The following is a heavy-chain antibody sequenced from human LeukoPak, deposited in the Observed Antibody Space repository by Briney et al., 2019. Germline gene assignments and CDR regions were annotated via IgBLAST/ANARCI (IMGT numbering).Heavy chain of an antibody. V-gene: IGHV3-23*01. D-gene: IGHD2-15*01. CDR3: AKGRGYCTGGSCYSDY. CDR2: SSGSDGST. J-gene: IGHJ4*02. Sequence: PGGSLRLSCAASGFTLSSYAMSWVRQAPGKGLEWVSTSSGSDGSTYYADSVKGRFTISRDNSKNTLYLQMNSLRVEDTAIYYCAKGRGYCTGGSCYSDYWGQGTLVTVSS. CDR1: GFTLSSYA.